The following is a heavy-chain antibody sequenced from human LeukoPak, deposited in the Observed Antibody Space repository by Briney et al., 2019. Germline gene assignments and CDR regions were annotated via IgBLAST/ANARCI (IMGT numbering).Heavy chain of an antibody. J-gene: IGHJ4*02. CDR2: ISYDGSNK. CDR3: AKGVGATFYWSYYFDY. V-gene: IGHV3-30*18. CDR1: GFTFSSYG. D-gene: IGHD1-26*01. Sequence: GRSLRLSCAASGFTFSSYGMHWVRQAPGKGLEWVAVISYDGSNKYYADSVKGRFTISRDNSKNTLYLQMNSLRAEDTAVYYCAKGVGATFYWSYYFDYGGQGTLVTVSS.